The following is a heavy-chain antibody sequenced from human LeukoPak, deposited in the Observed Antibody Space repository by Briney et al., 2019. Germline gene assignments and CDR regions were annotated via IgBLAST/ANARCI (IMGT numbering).Heavy chain of an antibody. Sequence: PGGSLRLSCAASGFTFSSYGMHWVPQAPGKGLEWGAVIWYDGSNKYYEDSVKGRFTISRDNSKNTLYLQMNSLRAEDTAVYYCASRGKIAAAGKNASYYFDYWGQGTLVTVSS. CDR1: GFTFSSYG. CDR3: ASRGKIAAAGKNASYYFDY. D-gene: IGHD6-13*01. J-gene: IGHJ4*02. CDR2: IWYDGSNK. V-gene: IGHV3-33*01.